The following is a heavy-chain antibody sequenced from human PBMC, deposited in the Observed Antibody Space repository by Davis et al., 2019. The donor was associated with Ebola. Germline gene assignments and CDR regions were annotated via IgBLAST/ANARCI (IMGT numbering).Heavy chain of an antibody. D-gene: IGHD6-19*01. J-gene: IGHJ5*02. CDR1: GYSISSGYY. CDR3: ARHLGVGQWLVPNWFDP. CDR2: IYHSGST. V-gene: IGHV4-38-2*02. Sequence: SETLSLTCTVSGYSISSGYYWGWIRQPPGKGLEWIGSIYHSGSTYYNPSLKSRVTISVDTSKNQFSLKLSSVTAADTAVYYCARHLGVGQWLVPNWFDPWGQGTLVTVSS.